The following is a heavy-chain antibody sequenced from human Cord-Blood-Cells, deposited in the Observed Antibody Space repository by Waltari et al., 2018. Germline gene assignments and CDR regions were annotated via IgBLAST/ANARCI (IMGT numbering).Heavy chain of an antibody. D-gene: IGHD6-19*01. Sequence: EVQLVESGGGLVQPGGSLRLSCAASGFTFSCVWMSWVRQVAWKGLEWVANIKQDGIEKYYVDSVKGRFTISRDNAKNSLYLQMNSLRAEDTAVYYCARNGWLYYFDYWGQGTLVTVSS. J-gene: IGHJ4*02. V-gene: IGHV3-7*01. CDR1: GFTFSCVW. CDR3: ARNGWLYYFDY. CDR2: IKQDGIEK.